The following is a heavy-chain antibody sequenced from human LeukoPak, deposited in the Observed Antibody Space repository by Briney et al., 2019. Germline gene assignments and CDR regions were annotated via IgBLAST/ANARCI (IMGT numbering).Heavy chain of an antibody. CDR1: GFTFSSYA. CDR3: AKDFEAAAGTPADY. V-gene: IGHV3-30*02. D-gene: IGHD6-13*01. J-gene: IGHJ4*02. Sequence: GGSLGLSCAASGFTFSSYAMSWVRQAPGKGLEWVAFIRYDGSNKYYADSVKGRFTISRDNSKNTLYLQMNSLRAEDTAVYYCAKDFEAAAGTPADYWGQGTLVTVSS. CDR2: IRYDGSNK.